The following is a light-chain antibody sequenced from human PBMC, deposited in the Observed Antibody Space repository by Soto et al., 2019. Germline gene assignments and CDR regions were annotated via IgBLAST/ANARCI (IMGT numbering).Light chain of an antibody. CDR3: QHYGSLVLT. CDR2: GAS. CDR1: QSVSSTY. J-gene: IGKJ4*01. V-gene: IGKV3-20*01. Sequence: EIVLTQSPGTLSLSPGERATLSCRASQSVSSTYLAWSQQKPGQAPGLLIYGASSRATGIPDRFSGSGSGTAFTLTISRLEPEDFAVYYCQHYGSLVLTFGGGNKVEIK.